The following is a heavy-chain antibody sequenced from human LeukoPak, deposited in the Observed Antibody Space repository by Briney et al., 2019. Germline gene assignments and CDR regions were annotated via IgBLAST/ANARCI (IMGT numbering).Heavy chain of an antibody. CDR1: GGSISSSGYY. D-gene: IGHD5-12*01. CDR2: VDYTGIT. Sequence: NPSETLSLTCTVSGGSISSSGYYWGWIRQPPGKGLEWIGSVDYTGITSHSPSLKSRVTISVDTSKNQFSLKLSSVTAADTAVYYCARGLNLNSGLTGWFDPWGQGTLVTVSS. CDR3: ARGLNLNSGLTGWFDP. V-gene: IGHV4-39*07. J-gene: IGHJ5*02.